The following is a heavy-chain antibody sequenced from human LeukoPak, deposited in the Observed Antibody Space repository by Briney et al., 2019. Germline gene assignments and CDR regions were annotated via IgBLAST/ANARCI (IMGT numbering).Heavy chain of an antibody. V-gene: IGHV3-23*01. D-gene: IGHD5-18*01. CDR3: VNHVTAMVRGCLDH. J-gene: IGHJ4*02. CDR2: INARGFIT. CDR1: GFTFNTLA. Sequence: GVSLRLSCAASGFTFNTLAMSWVPQAPGKGLEGVSAINARGFITYYADSVKRRFTISRDNSKNTLFLQMNTLSVEDTAVYYCVNHVTAMVRGCLDHWGQGILVTVSS.